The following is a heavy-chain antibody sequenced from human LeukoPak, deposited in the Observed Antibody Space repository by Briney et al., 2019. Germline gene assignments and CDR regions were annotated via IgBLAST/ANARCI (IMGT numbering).Heavy chain of an antibody. CDR3: ATTRQWLLDDAFDI. Sequence: GESLKISCKGSGYSFSNYWIDWVRQMPGKGLEWIGIVHPGDSNIKYSPSFQGQVTISADKSISTAYLQWSSLKASDTAMYYCATTRQWLLDDAFDIWGQGTMVTVSS. CDR2: VHPGDSNI. D-gene: IGHD6-19*01. V-gene: IGHV5-51*01. J-gene: IGHJ3*02. CDR1: GYSFSNYW.